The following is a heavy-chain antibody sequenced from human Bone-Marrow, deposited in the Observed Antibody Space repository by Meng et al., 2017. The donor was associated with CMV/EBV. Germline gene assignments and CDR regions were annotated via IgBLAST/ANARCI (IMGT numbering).Heavy chain of an antibody. Sequence: QMRLLKCGAEVKKPGASVKVSCKASGYTFTSYDINSVRQAAGQGLEWMGWMNPNSGNTDYAQKFQGRVTMTRNISKSTAYMDLSSLRSEDTAVYYCATGVADFEYWGQGTLVTVSS. CDR1: GYTFTSYD. V-gene: IGHV1-8*01. D-gene: IGHD6-19*01. J-gene: IGHJ4*02. CDR3: ATGVADFEY. CDR2: MNPNSGNT.